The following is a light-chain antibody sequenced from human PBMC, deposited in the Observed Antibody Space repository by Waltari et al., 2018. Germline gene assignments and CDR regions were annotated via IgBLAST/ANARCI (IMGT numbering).Light chain of an antibody. V-gene: IGLV2-14*03. J-gene: IGLJ2*01. CDR2: DVS. Sequence: QSALTQPASVSGSPGQSITISCTRTSSDVGGYNYVSWYQQHPGKAPKLIIFDVSNRPSGVSSRFSGSKSGNTASLTISGLQAQDEADYYCSSYISSDTLELFGGGTSLTVL. CDR3: SSYISSDTLEL. CDR1: SSDVGGYNY.